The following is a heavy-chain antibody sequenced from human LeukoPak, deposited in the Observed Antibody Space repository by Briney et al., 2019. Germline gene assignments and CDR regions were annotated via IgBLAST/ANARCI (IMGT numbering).Heavy chain of an antibody. Sequence: ASVKVSCKASGYTFTSYGISWVRQAPGQGLEWMGWISAYNGNANYAQKLHGRVTMTTDTPTSTAYMELRSLRSDDTAVYYCARVRGDYDFWSGFGISADPRPFDYWGQGTLVTVSS. CDR3: ARVRGDYDFWSGFGISADPRPFDY. CDR1: GYTFTSYG. J-gene: IGHJ4*02. CDR2: ISAYNGNA. V-gene: IGHV1-18*01. D-gene: IGHD3-3*01.